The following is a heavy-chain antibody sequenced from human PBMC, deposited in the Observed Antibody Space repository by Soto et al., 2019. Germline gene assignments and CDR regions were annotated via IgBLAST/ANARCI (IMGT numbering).Heavy chain of an antibody. D-gene: IGHD5-18*01. J-gene: IGHJ6*02. Sequence: ASVKVSCKASGYTFTGYYMHWVRQAPGQGLEWMGWINPNSGGTNYAQKFQGWVTMTRDTSISTAYMELSRLRSDDTAVYYCARSSFDTAIPARYVMDVWGQGSSVTGSS. CDR3: ARSSFDTAIPARYVMDV. CDR1: GYTFTGYY. V-gene: IGHV1-2*04. CDR2: INPNSGGT.